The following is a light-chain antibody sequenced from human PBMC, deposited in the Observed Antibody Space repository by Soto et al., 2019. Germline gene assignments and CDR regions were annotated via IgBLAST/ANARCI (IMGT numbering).Light chain of an antibody. CDR1: MRDVGAYNL. Sequence: QSALTQPASVSGSAGQSITISCSGTMRDVGAYNLVSWYQQHPGTAPKLIIYEVRNRPSGISSRFSGSRSGNTASLTISGLQPGDEGDYYCSAYTARSPLVFGGGTKLPVL. CDR3: SAYTARSPLV. J-gene: IGLJ3*02. V-gene: IGLV2-14*01. CDR2: EVR.